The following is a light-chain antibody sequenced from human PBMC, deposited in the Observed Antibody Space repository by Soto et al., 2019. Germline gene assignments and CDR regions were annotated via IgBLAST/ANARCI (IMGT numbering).Light chain of an antibody. J-gene: IGKJ1*01. CDR1: QSVANNY. Sequence: EIVLTQSPGTLSLSPGERATLSCRASQSVANNYLAWYQQKAGQAPRLLIYLASNRAAGTPDRFSGSGSGADFTLTINRLEPEDFAVYFCQQYGSSPWTFGKGTKVDIK. CDR2: LAS. CDR3: QQYGSSPWT. V-gene: IGKV3-20*01.